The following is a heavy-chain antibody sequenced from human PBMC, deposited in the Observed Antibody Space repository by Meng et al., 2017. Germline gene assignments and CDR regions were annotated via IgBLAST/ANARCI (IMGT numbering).Heavy chain of an antibody. V-gene: IGHV3-30*16. CDR1: GFIFSNYE. Sequence: QGWVVGSGGDVVPPGRSLTLSCAASGFIFSNYEMHWVRQAPGKGLEWVACITKDGSRKYYLGSVRGRFTISRDNSKNTLYLEMNSLRSEDTALYYCARDFDYWGQGTLVTVSS. CDR2: ITKDGSRK. J-gene: IGHJ4*02. CDR3: ARDFDY.